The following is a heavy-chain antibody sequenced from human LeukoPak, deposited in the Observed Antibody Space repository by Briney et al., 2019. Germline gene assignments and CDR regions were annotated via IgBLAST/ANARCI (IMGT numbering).Heavy chain of an antibody. CDR2: IYTSGST. CDR3: TKGGELMNY. Sequence: SQTLSLTCTVSGDSVSSGNYFGTWIRQPAGKGLQRIGRIYTSGSTSYNPSFKNRVTISKYAAKNQFSLGLTSGTAAGPPVYYCTKGGELMNYWGQGTLVTVSS. CDR1: GDSVSSGNYF. D-gene: IGHD1-26*01. J-gene: IGHJ4*02. V-gene: IGHV4-61*02.